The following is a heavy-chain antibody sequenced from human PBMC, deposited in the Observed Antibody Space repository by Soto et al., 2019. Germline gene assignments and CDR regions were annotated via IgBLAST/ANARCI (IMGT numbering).Heavy chain of an antibody. D-gene: IGHD6-19*01. V-gene: IGHV1-8*01. CDR3: ARGSSGWYSNAFDI. J-gene: IGHJ3*02. Sequence: ASVEVSCKASGYTFTSYDINWVRQATGQGLEWMGWMNPNSGNTGYAQKFQGRVTMTRNTSISTAYMELSSLRSEDTAVYYCARGSSGWYSNAFDIWGQGTMVTVSS. CDR1: GYTFTSYD. CDR2: MNPNSGNT.